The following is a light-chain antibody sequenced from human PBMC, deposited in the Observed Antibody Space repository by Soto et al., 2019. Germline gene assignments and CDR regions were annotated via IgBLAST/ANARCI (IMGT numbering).Light chain of an antibody. J-gene: IGLJ1*01. CDR3: QSHDTSLSGYV. CDR1: SSNIGAGYD. V-gene: IGLV1-40*01. Sequence: QSVLTQPPSVSGAPGQRVTISCTGSSSNIGAGYDVHWYQQLPGTAPKLLIYGNTNRPSGVPDRFSGSKSGTSASLAITGLTAEDEADYYCQSHDTSLSGYVFGTGTKLTVL. CDR2: GNT.